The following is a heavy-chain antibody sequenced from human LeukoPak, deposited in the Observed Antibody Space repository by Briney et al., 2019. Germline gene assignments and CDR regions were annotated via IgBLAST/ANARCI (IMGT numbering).Heavy chain of an antibody. J-gene: IGHJ4*02. CDR1: GFSFKIST. CDR2: ISFSGDNRDDNT. V-gene: IGHV3-23*01. D-gene: IGHD6-25*01. CDR3: AKGSGTSRPYYLDY. Sequence: GGSLRLSCAAFGFSFKISTMNWVRQAPGKGLEWVSGISFSGDNRDDNTYYADSVRGRFSIFRDSSKSTMYLQMTSLTAEDTAVYYCAKGSGTSRPYYLDYWGRGTLVTVSS.